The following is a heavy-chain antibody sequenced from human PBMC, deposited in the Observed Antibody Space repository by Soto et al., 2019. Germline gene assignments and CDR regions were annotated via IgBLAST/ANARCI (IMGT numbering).Heavy chain of an antibody. V-gene: IGHV4-34*01. CDR3: GRVMPGTAPSDY. CDR1: GGSFSGYY. Sequence: SETLSLTCAVWGGSFSGYYWSWIRQPPGKGLEWIGEINHSGSTNYNPSLKSRVTISVDTSKNQFSLKLSSVTAADTAVYYCGRVMPGTAPSDYWAQATLVPASS. J-gene: IGHJ4*02. CDR2: INHSGST. D-gene: IGHD6-13*01.